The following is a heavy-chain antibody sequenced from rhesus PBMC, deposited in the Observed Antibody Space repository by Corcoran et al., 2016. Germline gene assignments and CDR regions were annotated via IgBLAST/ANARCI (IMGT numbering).Heavy chain of an antibody. CDR2: IYGSGSST. CDR3: ASGRGGSWWVYFEF. D-gene: IGHD6-25*01. V-gene: IGHV4-169*02. CDR1: GGSISSSY. J-gene: IGHJ1*01. Sequence: QLQLQESGPGLVTPSDTLSATCAVPGGSISSSYWSWNRQCPWNGLEWIGYIYGSGSSTNYNPSLKSRVTLSVDTSKNQLSLKLSSVTAADTAVYYCASGRGGSWWVYFEFWGQGALVTVSS.